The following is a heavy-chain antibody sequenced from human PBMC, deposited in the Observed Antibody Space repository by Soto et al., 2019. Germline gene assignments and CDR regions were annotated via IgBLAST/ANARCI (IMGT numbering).Heavy chain of an antibody. CDR2: ISVDGYTI. D-gene: IGHD5-18*01. Sequence: QVQLVESGGGLVKPGGSLRLSCAASGFTFSDYMSWIRQAPGKGLEWLSYISVDGYTIYYADSVRGRFTISRDNAKNSPYLQMNSLRAEDTAVYYCARVTDGMDVWGQGTTVTVSS. CDR1: GFTFSDY. J-gene: IGHJ6*02. V-gene: IGHV3-11*01. CDR3: ARVTDGMDV.